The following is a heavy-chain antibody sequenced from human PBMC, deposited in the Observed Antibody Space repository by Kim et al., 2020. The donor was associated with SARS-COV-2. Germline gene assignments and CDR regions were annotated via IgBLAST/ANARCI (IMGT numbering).Heavy chain of an antibody. CDR3: ARGVPGY. CDR2: INHTGST. Sequence: SETLSLTCAVYGGSFSGYQWSWVRQSPGKGLEWIGQINHTGSTNYNPSLKSRVTMSVDTFKNQFSLKLTSVTATDTGVYYCARGVPGYWGQGSLVTVSS. J-gene: IGHJ4*02. CDR1: GGSFSGYQ. V-gene: IGHV4-34*01.